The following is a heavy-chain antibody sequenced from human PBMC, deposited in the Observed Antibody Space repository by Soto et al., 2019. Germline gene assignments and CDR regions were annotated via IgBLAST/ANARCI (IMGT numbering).Heavy chain of an antibody. CDR3: ARDYGRELVTPSDRVNPLDP. D-gene: IGHD4-17*01. J-gene: IGHJ5*02. V-gene: IGHV4-59*01. CDR1: GGSMSNYY. Sequence: NPSETLSLTCSVSGGSMSNYYWSWIRQPPGKGLEWIGYIYYNGRTNYNPSLKSRVTMSVDTSRNQFSLNLRSVTAADTAVYYCARDYGRELVTPSDRVNPLDPWGQGSLNTVSS. CDR2: IYYNGRT.